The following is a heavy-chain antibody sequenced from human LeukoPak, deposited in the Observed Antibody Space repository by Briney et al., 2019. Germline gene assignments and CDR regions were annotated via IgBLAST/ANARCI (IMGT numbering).Heavy chain of an antibody. V-gene: IGHV3-48*03. Sequence: PGGSLRLSCAASGYTFSTFDMNWVRQAPGKGLEWVSYISSSGSSIYYADSVKGRFTISRDNAKNSLFLQMDSLRAEDTAVYYCARDVLQRHWGQGTLVTVSS. J-gene: IGHJ4*02. CDR2: ISSSGSSI. CDR1: GYTFSTFD. D-gene: IGHD2/OR15-2a*01. CDR3: ARDVLQRH.